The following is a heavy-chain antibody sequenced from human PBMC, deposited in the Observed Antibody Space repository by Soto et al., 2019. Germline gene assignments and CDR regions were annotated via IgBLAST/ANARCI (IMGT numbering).Heavy chain of an antibody. Sequence: QVQLVESGGGVVQPGTSLRLSCAASRLTFSFYDMHWVRQAPGKGLEWVALIWSDGSRGFYADSVKGRFTISSDNSKNKLYPQMTGLRAWDTAVYYCAGEPKGGAYDMDVWGQGTTVTVSS. D-gene: IGHD3-16*01. CDR2: IWSDGSRG. CDR3: AGEPKGGAYDMDV. CDR1: RLTFSFYD. J-gene: IGHJ6*02. V-gene: IGHV3-33*01.